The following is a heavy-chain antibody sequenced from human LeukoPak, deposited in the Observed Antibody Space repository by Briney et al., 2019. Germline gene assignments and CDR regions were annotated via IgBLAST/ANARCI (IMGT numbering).Heavy chain of an antibody. Sequence: SETLSLTCTVSGGSISSGSYYWSWIRQPAGKGLEWIGRIYTSGSTNYNPSLKSRVTMSVDTSKNQFSLKLSSVTAADTAVYYCARKSITGTDDAFDIWGQGTMVTVSS. V-gene: IGHV4-61*02. J-gene: IGHJ3*02. CDR3: ARKSITGTDDAFDI. CDR2: IYTSGST. D-gene: IGHD1-20*01. CDR1: GGSISSGSYY.